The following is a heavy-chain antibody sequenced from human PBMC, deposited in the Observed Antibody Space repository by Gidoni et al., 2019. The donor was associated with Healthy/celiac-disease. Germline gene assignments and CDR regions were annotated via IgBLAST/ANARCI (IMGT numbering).Heavy chain of an antibody. J-gene: IGHJ4*02. CDR3: ARDHRYSSSWYDY. D-gene: IGHD6-13*01. CDR2: ISYDGSNK. CDR1: GFTFSSYA. Sequence: QVQLVESGGGVVQPGRSLRLSCAASGFTFSSYAMHWVRQAPGKGLEWVAVISYDGSNKYYADSVKGRFTISRDNSKNTLYLQMNSLRAEDTAVYYCARDHRYSSSWYDYWGQGTLVTVSS. V-gene: IGHV3-30-3*01.